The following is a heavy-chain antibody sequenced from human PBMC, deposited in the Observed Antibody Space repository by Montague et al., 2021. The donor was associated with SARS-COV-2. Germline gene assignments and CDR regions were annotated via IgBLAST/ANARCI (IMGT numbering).Heavy chain of an antibody. V-gene: IGHV4-39*02. CDR2: IYYSGST. J-gene: IGHJ2*01. Sequence: SETLSLTCTVSGGSISSSSYNWGWIRQPPGKGLEWIGSIYYSGSTYYNPSLKSRVTISVDTNKNQFSLKLSSVTAADAALYYCARDKRQGVPWYFDLWGRGTLVTVSS. CDR1: GGSISSSSYN. CDR3: ARDKRQGVPWYFDL. D-gene: IGHD6-13*01.